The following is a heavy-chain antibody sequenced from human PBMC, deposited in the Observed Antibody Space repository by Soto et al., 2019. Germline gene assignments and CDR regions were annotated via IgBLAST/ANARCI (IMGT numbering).Heavy chain of an antibody. CDR2: IFYSGTP. CDR1: GGSISSGGYY. D-gene: IGHD3-10*02. V-gene: IGHV4-31*03. J-gene: IGHJ5*01. CDR3: ARSVFP. Sequence: QVQLQESGPGLVKPSQTLSLTCTVSGGSISSGGYYWRWIRRHPGKGLEWIGYIFYSGTPYYNPSLKSRVTISVDTSKNQFSLKLSSVTAADTVVYYCARSVFPWGQGTLVTVSS.